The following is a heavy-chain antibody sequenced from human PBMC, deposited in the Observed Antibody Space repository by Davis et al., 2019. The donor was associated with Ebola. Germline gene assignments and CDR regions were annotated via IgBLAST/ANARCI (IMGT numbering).Heavy chain of an antibody. CDR3: AKHGTPTAI. V-gene: IGHV3-7*03. D-gene: IGHD2-2*01. CDR2: IKPDGSFR. J-gene: IGHJ4*02. CDR1: GFSFSTHW. Sequence: PGGSLRLSCVGSGFSFSTHWMSWVRQAPGKGLEWVANIKPDGSFRDYLGAVRGRFTISRDNAKNSLDLQMNTLRAEDTAVYFCAKHGTPTAIGGQGTLVTVSS.